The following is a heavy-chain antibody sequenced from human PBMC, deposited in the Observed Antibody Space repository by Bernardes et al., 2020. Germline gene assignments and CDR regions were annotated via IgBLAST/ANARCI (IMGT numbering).Heavy chain of an antibody. Sequence: SETLSLTCAVSGYSISSGYYWGWIRQPPGKGLEWIGSIYHSGSTYYNPSLKSRVTISVDTSKNQFSLKLSSVTAADTAVYYCATGDSGYDFDYWGQGTLVTVSS. D-gene: IGHD5-12*01. V-gene: IGHV4-38-2*01. J-gene: IGHJ4*02. CDR1: GYSISSGYY. CDR2: IYHSGST. CDR3: ATGDSGYDFDY.